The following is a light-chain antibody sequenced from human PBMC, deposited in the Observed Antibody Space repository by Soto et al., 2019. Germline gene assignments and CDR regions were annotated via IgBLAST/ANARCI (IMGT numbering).Light chain of an antibody. Sequence: QSVLTQPASVSGSPGQSITISCTGTNSDVGIYDYVSWYQHHPGKAPKLMIYDVTNRPSGVSNRFSGSKSGNTASLTISGLHAEDEADYYCSSYTTSSTRVFGGGTKLTVL. J-gene: IGLJ2*01. V-gene: IGLV2-14*03. CDR3: SSYTTSSTRV. CDR2: DVT. CDR1: NSDVGIYDY.